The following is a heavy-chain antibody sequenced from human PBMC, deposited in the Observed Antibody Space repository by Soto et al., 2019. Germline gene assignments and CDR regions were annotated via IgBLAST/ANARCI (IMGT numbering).Heavy chain of an antibody. Sequence: GGSLRLSCAASGFTFSSYSMNWVRQAPGKGLEWVSYISSSSSTIYYADSVKGRFTISRDNAKNSLYLQMNSLRDEDTAVYYCAVPRGYSGYDGYEYWGQGTLVTVS. CDR2: ISSSSSTI. J-gene: IGHJ4*02. D-gene: IGHD5-12*01. V-gene: IGHV3-48*02. CDR3: AVPRGYSGYDGYEY. CDR1: GFTFSSYS.